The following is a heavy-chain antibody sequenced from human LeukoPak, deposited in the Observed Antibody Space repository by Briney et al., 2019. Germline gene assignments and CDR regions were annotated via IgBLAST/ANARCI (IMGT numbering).Heavy chain of an antibody. CDR1: GFNFSSYG. J-gene: IGHJ4*02. CDR3: AVQRTLWQQVLDH. Sequence: GGSLRLSCAASGFNFSSYGMSWVRQAPGKGLEWVSFLSSRGGSKYYADSVRGRFTISRDNSKNTLYLQMNSLRAEDTAVYYCAVQRTLWQQVLDHWGQGTLVTVSS. V-gene: IGHV3-23*01. CDR2: LSSRGGSK. D-gene: IGHD6-13*01.